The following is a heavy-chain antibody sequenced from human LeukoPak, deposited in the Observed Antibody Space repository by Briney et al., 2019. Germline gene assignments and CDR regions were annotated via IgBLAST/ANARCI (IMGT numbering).Heavy chain of an antibody. V-gene: IGHV3-7*03. Sequence: GGSLRLSCAASGFTFSSYWLSWVRQAPGKGLEWVANIKQDVSEKYYVDSLKGRFTISRDNAKNSLYLQMNSLRAEDTAVYYCAREGGRGYSGYDFDYWGQGTLVTVSS. CDR1: GFTFSSYW. J-gene: IGHJ4*02. CDR2: IKQDVSEK. CDR3: AREGGRGYSGYDFDY. D-gene: IGHD5-12*01.